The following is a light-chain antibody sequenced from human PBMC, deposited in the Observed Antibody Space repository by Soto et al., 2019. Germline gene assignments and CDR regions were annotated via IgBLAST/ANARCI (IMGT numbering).Light chain of an antibody. J-gene: IGKJ4*01. CDR3: HQYGDPPIT. Sequence: GNRVTLTCRASQSISSWLAWYQQKPGKAPKLLIYAASTLQSGVPSRFSGSGSGTDFTLTISRLEPEDFAVYYCHQYGDPPITFGGGVKVDI. CDR2: AAS. CDR1: QSISSW. V-gene: IGKV1-5*01.